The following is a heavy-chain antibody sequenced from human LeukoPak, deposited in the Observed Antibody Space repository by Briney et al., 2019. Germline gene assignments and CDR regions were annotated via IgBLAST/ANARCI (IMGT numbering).Heavy chain of an antibody. V-gene: IGHV3-30-3*01. Sequence: PGRSLRLSCAASGLTFSSYAMHWVRQAPGKGLEWVAVISYGGSNKYYADSVKGRFTISRDNSKNTLYLQMNSLRAEDTAVYYCARAAYVVAASFDYWGQGTLVTVSS. CDR3: ARAAYVVAASFDY. CDR2: ISYGGSNK. J-gene: IGHJ4*02. D-gene: IGHD2-15*01. CDR1: GLTFSSYA.